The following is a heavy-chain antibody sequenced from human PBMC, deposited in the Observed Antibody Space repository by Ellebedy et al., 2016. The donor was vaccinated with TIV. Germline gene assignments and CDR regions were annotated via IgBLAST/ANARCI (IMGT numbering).Heavy chain of an antibody. Sequence: GGSLRLSXAASGFTFSHYYMMWIRQVPGKGLEWIASISSSGTYIRSTDSLKGRFTISRDNAKDSVFLHMDNLRAEDMAVYFCARGDPYCSGSACPYFDLWGRGTLVTVSS. CDR3: ARGDPYCSGSACPYFDL. J-gene: IGHJ2*01. D-gene: IGHD2-15*01. V-gene: IGHV3-21*01. CDR2: ISSSGTYI. CDR1: GFTFSHYY.